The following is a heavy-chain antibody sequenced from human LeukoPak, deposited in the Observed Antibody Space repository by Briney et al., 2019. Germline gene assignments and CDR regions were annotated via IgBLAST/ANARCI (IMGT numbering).Heavy chain of an antibody. D-gene: IGHD3-22*01. Sequence: SETLSLTCTVSGGSISSSSYYWGWIRQPPGKGLEWIGSIYYSGSTYYNPSLKSRVTISVDTSKNQFSLKLSSVTAADTAVYYCARDSSGSNWFDPCGPGTLVIVSS. CDR1: GGSISSSSYY. V-gene: IGHV4-39*07. CDR3: ARDSSGSNWFDP. J-gene: IGHJ5*02. CDR2: IYYSGST.